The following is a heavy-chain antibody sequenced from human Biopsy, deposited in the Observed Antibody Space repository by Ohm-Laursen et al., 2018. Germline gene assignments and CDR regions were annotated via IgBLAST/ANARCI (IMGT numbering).Heavy chain of an antibody. CDR3: ARWETTLGRSLDS. CDR1: GYTFTSHD. Sequence: GASVKVSCKASGYTFTSHDINWVRQATGQGLEWMGWMSPNTGNTVYAQRFQDRVTMTSDTSTGTAYMKLTSLTSDDTAVYFCARWETTLGRSLDSWGQGTLVAVSS. V-gene: IGHV1-8*01. D-gene: IGHD1-26*01. CDR2: MSPNTGNT. J-gene: IGHJ4*02.